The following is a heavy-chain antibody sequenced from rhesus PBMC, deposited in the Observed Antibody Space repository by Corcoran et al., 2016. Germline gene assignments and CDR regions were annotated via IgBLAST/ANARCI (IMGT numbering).Heavy chain of an antibody. CDR1: GYTFTSYY. CDR3: SRGVYSGYRHNPIFDY. V-gene: IGHV1-1*01. Sequence: QVQLVQSGAEIKQPGASVKLSCKASGYTFTSYYMHGVRQAPGQGLEWIGLIPPYNGNKGNESNSQGRVTKTTDTSTGKGYNGLSRLNTEDTAMYYCSRGVYSGYRHNPIFDYWGQGILVTVSS. CDR2: IPPYNGNK. J-gene: IGHJ4*01. D-gene: IGHD5-30*01.